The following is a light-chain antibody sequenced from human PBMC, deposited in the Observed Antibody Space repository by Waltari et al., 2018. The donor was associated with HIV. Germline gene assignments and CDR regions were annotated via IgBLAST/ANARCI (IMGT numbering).Light chain of an antibody. CDR3: QSYDNSLTSYV. V-gene: IGLV1-40*03. CDR1: SSNIGAGFD. Sequence: QSFLTQTPSVSGAPGQRLTIACSSNSSNIGAGFDVLWYHHLPGTAPKLLIYATTDRPSRVPDRFSGYKSGASASLAISGLQTENEADYYCQSYDNSLTSYVFATGTRVTVL. CDR2: ATT. J-gene: IGLJ1*01.